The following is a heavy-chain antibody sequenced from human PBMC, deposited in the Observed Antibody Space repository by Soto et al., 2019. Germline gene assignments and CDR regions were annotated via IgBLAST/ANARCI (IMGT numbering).Heavy chain of an antibody. V-gene: IGHV1-69*04. CDR1: GGTFSSYT. CDR2: IIPILGIA. D-gene: IGHD7-27*01. Sequence: VKVSCKASGGTFSSYTISWVRQAPGQGLEWMGRIIPILGIANYAQKFQGRVTITADKSTSTAYMELSSLRSEDTAVYYCARELGTNYVTRNFDYWGQGTLVTVSS. CDR3: ARELGTNYVTRNFDY. J-gene: IGHJ4*02.